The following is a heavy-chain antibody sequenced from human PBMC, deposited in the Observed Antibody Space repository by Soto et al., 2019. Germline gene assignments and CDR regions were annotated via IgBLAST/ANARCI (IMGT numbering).Heavy chain of an antibody. Sequence: QVQLQESGPGLVKPSQTLSLTCTVSGGPISSGDYYWSWIRQPPGKGLERIGYVHHSGSTYYNPSLKRRVTISVDTSKNQFSLELSSVTAADTAVYYGARERPDGASLAPWGQGTLVTVSS. J-gene: IGHJ5*02. CDR1: GGPISSGDYY. V-gene: IGHV4-30-4*01. CDR2: VHHSGST. D-gene: IGHD6-6*01. CDR3: ARERPDGASLAP.